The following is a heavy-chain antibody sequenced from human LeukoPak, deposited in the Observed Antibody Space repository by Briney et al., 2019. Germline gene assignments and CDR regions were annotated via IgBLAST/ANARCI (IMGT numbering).Heavy chain of an antibody. CDR1: GFTFRNYA. J-gene: IGHJ4*02. CDR3: ASGGAPYCGGDCYFDY. CDR2: ISYDGSNK. Sequence: GGSLRLSCAASGFTFRNYAMHWVRQAPGKGLEWVAVISYDGSNKYYADSVKGRFTISRDNAKNSLYLQMNSLRAEDTAVYYCASGGAPYCGGDCYFDYWGQGTLVTVSS. V-gene: IGHV3-30*04. D-gene: IGHD2-21*02.